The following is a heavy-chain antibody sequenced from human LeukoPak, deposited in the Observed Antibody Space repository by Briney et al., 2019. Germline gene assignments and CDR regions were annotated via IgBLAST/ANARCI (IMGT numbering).Heavy chain of an antibody. J-gene: IGHJ5*02. V-gene: IGHV4-34*01. CDR3: ARVPAFSSSWYLKHSNWFDP. Sequence: SETLSLTCAVYGGSFSGYYWSWIRQPPGKGLEWIGEINHSGSTNYNPSLKSRVTISVDTSKNQFSLKLSSVTAADTAVYYCARVPAFSSSWYLKHSNWFDPWGQGTLVTVSS. CDR2: INHSGST. CDR1: GGSFSGYY. D-gene: IGHD6-13*01.